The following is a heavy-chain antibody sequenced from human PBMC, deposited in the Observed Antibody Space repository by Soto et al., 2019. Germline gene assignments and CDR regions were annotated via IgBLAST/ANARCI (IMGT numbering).Heavy chain of an antibody. Sequence: QVQLQESGPGLVKPSQTLSLTCTVSGGSISSGDYYWCWIRQPPGKGLEWIGSIFYSGNTHYNPALRSRRTISVDTSKNQFSLKLSSVTAADTAVYYCARASAYTATDFDYWGQGTLVTVSS. CDR1: GGSISSGDYY. V-gene: IGHV4-30-4*01. CDR2: IFYSGNT. D-gene: IGHD2-15*01. J-gene: IGHJ4*02. CDR3: ARASAYTATDFDY.